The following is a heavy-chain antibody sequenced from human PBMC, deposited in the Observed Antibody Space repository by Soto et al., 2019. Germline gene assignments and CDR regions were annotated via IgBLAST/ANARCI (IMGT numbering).Heavy chain of an antibody. V-gene: IGHV3-7*01. D-gene: IGHD3-16*01. J-gene: IGHJ3*02. CDR3: ARGDAPMITGMDSFDI. CDR1: GFTFSRYW. Sequence: GGSLRLSCAASGFTFSRYWMNWVRQAPGKGLEWVANIKQDGTEKNYVDSVKGRFTISRDNARNSLYLQMDSLRAEDTAVYFCARGDAPMITGMDSFDIWGQGTMVTVSS. CDR2: IKQDGTEK.